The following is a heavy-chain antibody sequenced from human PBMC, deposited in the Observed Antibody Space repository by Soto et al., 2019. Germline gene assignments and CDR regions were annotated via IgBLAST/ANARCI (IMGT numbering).Heavy chain of an antibody. D-gene: IGHD4-4*01. V-gene: IGHV4-34*01. Sequence: QVQLQQWGAGLLKPSETLSLTCAVYGGSFSGYYWSWIRQPPGKGLEWIGEINHSGSTNYNPSLKSRVTISVDTSKNQFSLKLSSVTAADTAVYYCARGHHSNFQEIDYWGQGTLVTVSS. CDR1: GGSFSGYY. J-gene: IGHJ4*02. CDR2: INHSGST. CDR3: ARGHHSNFQEIDY.